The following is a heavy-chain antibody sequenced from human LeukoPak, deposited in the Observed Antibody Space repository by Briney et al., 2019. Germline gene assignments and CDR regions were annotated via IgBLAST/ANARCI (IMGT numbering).Heavy chain of an antibody. CDR2: INHSGST. Sequence: PSETLSLTCAVYGGSLSGYYWSWIRQPPGKGLEWIGEINHSGSTNYNPSLKSRVTISVDRSKNQFSLKLRSVIAADTAVYYCARVGWELLGPFDHWGQGTLVTVSS. D-gene: IGHD1-26*01. CDR3: ARVGWELLGPFDH. V-gene: IGHV4-34*01. CDR1: GGSLSGYY. J-gene: IGHJ4*02.